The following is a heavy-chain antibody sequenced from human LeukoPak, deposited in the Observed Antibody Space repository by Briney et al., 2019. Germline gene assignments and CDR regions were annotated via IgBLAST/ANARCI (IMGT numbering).Heavy chain of an antibody. CDR3: ARENWNDGAFDI. D-gene: IGHD1-1*01. CDR2: INLKSGGT. V-gene: IGHV1-2*02. Sequence: ASVKVSCKASGYTFTGYHMHWIRQAPGQGLEWMGWINLKSGGTNYAKKFQGRLIITRVTTISTAYMLLMRLRSADTAVSYCARENWNDGAFDIWGQGTMVSVSS. J-gene: IGHJ3*02. CDR1: GYTFTGYH.